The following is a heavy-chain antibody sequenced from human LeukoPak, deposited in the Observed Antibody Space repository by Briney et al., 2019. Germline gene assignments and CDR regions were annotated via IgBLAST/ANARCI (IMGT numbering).Heavy chain of an antibody. Sequence: GGSLRLSCAASGFTFSNCAMSWVRQAPGKGLEWVSAISGGGGSTYYADPVKGRFTISRDNSKNTLYLQMNSLRAEDTAVYYCARGKVVTGIDYWGQGTLVTVSS. D-gene: IGHD2-21*02. V-gene: IGHV3-23*01. CDR3: ARGKVVTGIDY. J-gene: IGHJ4*02. CDR2: ISGGGGST. CDR1: GFTFSNCA.